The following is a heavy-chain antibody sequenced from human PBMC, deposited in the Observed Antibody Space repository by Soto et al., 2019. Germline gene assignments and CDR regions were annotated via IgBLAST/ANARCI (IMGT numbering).Heavy chain of an antibody. Sequence: SLRLSCSASGFTFSSYAMHWVRQAPGKGLEYVSSISTNGGSTHYADSVKGRFTISRDNSKNTQYLQMSSLRADNTAVYYCAKSTGMYYYDSSGYYHYDYWGQGTLVTVSS. J-gene: IGHJ4*02. V-gene: IGHV3-64D*06. CDR2: ISTNGGST. CDR1: GFTFSSYA. D-gene: IGHD3-22*01. CDR3: AKSTGMYYYDSSGYYHYDY.